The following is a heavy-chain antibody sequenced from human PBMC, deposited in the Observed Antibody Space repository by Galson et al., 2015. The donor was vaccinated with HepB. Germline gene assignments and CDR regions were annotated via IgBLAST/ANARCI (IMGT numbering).Heavy chain of an antibody. Sequence: SVKVSCKASGFTFTSSAVQWVRQARGQRLEWIGWIVVGSGNTNYAQKFQERVTITRDMSTSTAYMELSSLRSEDTAVYYCAAGWDYYDSSGPERFMDVWGQGTTVTVSS. CDR2: IVVGSGNT. CDR3: AAGWDYYDSSGPERFMDV. J-gene: IGHJ6*02. V-gene: IGHV1-58*01. D-gene: IGHD3-22*01. CDR1: GFTFTSSA.